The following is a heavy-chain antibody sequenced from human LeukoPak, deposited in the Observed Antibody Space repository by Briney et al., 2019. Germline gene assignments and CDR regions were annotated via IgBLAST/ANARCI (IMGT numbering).Heavy chain of an antibody. Sequence: GGSLRLSCAASGFTLSSYAMSWVRQGPGKGLEWVSAISVSGNTYHADSVKGRFTISRDSSKNTLYLQMNSLRAGDTAVYYCARGGPAAGRFDYWGQGTLVTVSS. V-gene: IGHV3-23*01. CDR2: ISVSGNT. J-gene: IGHJ4*02. D-gene: IGHD6-13*01. CDR3: ARGGPAAGRFDY. CDR1: GFTLSSYA.